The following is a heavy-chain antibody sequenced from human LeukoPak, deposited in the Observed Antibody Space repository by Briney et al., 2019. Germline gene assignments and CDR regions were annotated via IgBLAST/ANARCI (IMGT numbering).Heavy chain of an antibody. J-gene: IGHJ4*02. CDR3: ARLLTRTTWDY. D-gene: IGHD1-20*01. CDR2: INPSGGST. Sequence: ASVKVSCKASGYTFTSYYMRWVRQAPGQGLEWMGIINPSGGSTSYAQKFQGRVTMTRDTSTSTVYMELSSLRSEDTAVYYCARLLTRTTWDYWGQGTLVTVSS. CDR1: GYTFTSYY. V-gene: IGHV1-46*01.